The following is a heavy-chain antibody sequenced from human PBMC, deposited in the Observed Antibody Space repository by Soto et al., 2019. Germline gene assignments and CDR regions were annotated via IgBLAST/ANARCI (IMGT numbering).Heavy chain of an antibody. D-gene: IGHD5-12*01. Sequence: ETLSLTCAVYGGSFSDSYWTWIRQPPGKGLEWIGSIYYSGSTYYNPSLKSRVTISVDTSKNQFSLKLSSVTAADTAVYYCARHEHSGYDVFFGMDVWGQGTTVTVS. CDR3: ARHEHSGYDVFFGMDV. CDR1: GGSFSDSY. CDR2: IYYSGST. J-gene: IGHJ6*02. V-gene: IGHV4-34*01.